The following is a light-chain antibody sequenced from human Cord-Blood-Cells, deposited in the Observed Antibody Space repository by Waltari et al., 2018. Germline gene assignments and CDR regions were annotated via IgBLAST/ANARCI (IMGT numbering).Light chain of an antibody. CDR3: SSYTSSSTFV. Sequence: QSALTQPASVSGSPGQSITISCTGTSSDVGGYNYVSWYQQHPGKAPKLMIYDVSTRPSGVSHRFSGSKSGNTASLTISGLQAEDEADYYCSSYTSSSTFVFGGGTKLTVL. V-gene: IGLV2-14*01. J-gene: IGLJ3*02. CDR2: DVS. CDR1: SSDVGGYNY.